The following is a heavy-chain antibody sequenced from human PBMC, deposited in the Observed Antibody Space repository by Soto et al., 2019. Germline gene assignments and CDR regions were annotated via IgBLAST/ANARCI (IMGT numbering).Heavy chain of an antibody. D-gene: IGHD2-15*01. Sequence: QVQLVQSGAEVKKPGASVKVSCKASGYTFTSYGISWVRQPPGQGLEWMGWISAYNGNTNYAQKLQGRVTMTTDTSTSTAYMELRSLRSDDTAVYYCARVNRAVVTDWYFDLWGRGTLVTVSS. CDR1: GYTFTSYG. CDR2: ISAYNGNT. V-gene: IGHV1-18*01. J-gene: IGHJ2*01. CDR3: ARVNRAVVTDWYFDL.